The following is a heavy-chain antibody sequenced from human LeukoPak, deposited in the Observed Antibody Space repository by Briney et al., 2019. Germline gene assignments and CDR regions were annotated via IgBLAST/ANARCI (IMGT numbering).Heavy chain of an antibody. CDR3: ARFRWELQHMHGDYYYYYMDV. Sequence: SETLSLTCTVSGGSISSYYWSWIRQPPGKGLEWIGYIYYSGSTNYNPSLKSRVTISVDTSKNQFSLKLSSVTAADTAVYYCARFRWELQHMHGDYYYYYMDVWGKGTTVTVSS. V-gene: IGHV4-59*01. CDR2: IYYSGST. J-gene: IGHJ6*03. D-gene: IGHD1-26*01. CDR1: GGSISSYY.